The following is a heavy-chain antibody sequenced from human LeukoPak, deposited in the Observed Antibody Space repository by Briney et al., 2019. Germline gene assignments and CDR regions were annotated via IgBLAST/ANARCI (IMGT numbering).Heavy chain of an antibody. CDR1: GGSFSGYY. D-gene: IGHD3-9*01. V-gene: IGHV4-34*01. J-gene: IGHJ5*02. CDR3: ARDVGILTGLKASGGWFDP. CDR2: INHSGST. Sequence: PSETLSLTCAVYGGSFSGYYWSWIRQPPGKGLEWIGEINHSGSTNYNPSLKSRVTISVDTSKNQFSLKLSSVTAADTAVYYCARDVGILTGLKASGGWFDPWGQGTLVTVSS.